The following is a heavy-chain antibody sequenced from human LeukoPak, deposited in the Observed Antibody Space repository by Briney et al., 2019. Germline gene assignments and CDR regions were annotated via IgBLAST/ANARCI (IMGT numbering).Heavy chain of an antibody. CDR3: AKAGHYGSGSYYSDY. Sequence: PGGSLRLSCAASGFTFSSYSMNWVRQAPGKGLEWVSHIGSSSSTIYYVDSVKGRFTVSRDNSKNTLYLQMSSLRAGDTAVYYCAKAGHYGSGSYYSDYWGRGTLVTVSP. CDR1: GFTFSSYS. CDR2: IGSSSSTI. J-gene: IGHJ4*02. D-gene: IGHD3-10*01. V-gene: IGHV3-48*01.